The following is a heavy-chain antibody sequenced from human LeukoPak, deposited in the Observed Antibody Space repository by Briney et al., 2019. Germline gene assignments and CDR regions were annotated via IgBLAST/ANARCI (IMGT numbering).Heavy chain of an antibody. J-gene: IGHJ4*02. V-gene: IGHV4-59*01. CDR2: IYYSGTT. D-gene: IGHD6-6*01. CDR3: ARGYSSSSYYFES. Sequence: SETLSLTCTVSGGSISTYYWTWIRQPPGQGLEWIGYIYYSGTTNYNPSLKSRVTMSVDTSKNQFSLNLTSVTAADTAFYYCARGYSSSSYYFESWGQGSLVTVSS. CDR1: GGSISTYY.